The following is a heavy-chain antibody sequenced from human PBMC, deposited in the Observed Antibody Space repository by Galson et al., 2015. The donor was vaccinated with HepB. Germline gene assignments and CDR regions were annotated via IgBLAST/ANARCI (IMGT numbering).Heavy chain of an antibody. CDR3: ARGGQYYDVLAGYYGYALDA. J-gene: IGHJ6*02. D-gene: IGHD3-9*01. Sequence: SLRLSCAASGLTFSSYTMNWVRQAPGKGLEWVSHISGSSSLIYYADSVRGRFTISRDNAKKLVYLQMNSLRAEDTAVYYCARGGQYYDVLAGYYGYALDAWGQGTTVAVSS. V-gene: IGHV3-48*01. CDR1: GLTFSSYT. CDR2: ISGSSSLI.